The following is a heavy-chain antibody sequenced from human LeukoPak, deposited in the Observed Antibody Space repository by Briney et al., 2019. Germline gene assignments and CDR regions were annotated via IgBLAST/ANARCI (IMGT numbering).Heavy chain of an antibody. Sequence: SETLSLTCTVSGGSISSYYWSWIRQPPGKGLERIGYIYTSGSTNYNPSLKSRVTISVDTSKNQFSLKLSSVTAADTAVYYCARPNYDILTGYPSWFDPWGQGTLVTVSS. V-gene: IGHV4-4*09. CDR1: GGSISSYY. CDR3: ARPNYDILTGYPSWFDP. J-gene: IGHJ5*02. CDR2: IYTSGST. D-gene: IGHD3-9*01.